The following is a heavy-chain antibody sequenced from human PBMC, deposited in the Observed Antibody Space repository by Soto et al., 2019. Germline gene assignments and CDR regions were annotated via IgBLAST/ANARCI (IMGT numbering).Heavy chain of an antibody. CDR3: ARADSGYEYYFDY. Sequence: SETLSLTCTVSGGSISSYYWSWIRQPPGKGLEWIGYIYYSGSTNYTPSLKSRVTISVDTSKNQFSLKLSSVTAADTAVYYCARADSGYEYYFDYWGQGTLVTVSS. CDR1: GGSISSYY. D-gene: IGHD5-12*01. J-gene: IGHJ4*02. V-gene: IGHV4-59*01. CDR2: IYYSGST.